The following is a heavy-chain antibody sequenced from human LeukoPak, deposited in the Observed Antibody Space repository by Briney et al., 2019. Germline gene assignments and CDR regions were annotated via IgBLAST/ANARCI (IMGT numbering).Heavy chain of an antibody. J-gene: IGHJ3*01. CDR3: ARLSAAVHLGAFDL. D-gene: IGHD3-3*01. CDR1: GVSISPYY. Sequence: SETLSLTCAVSGVSISPYYWAWIRQPPGKGLEWIGYIHTSGSNNQYPSLKSRVTISVDKSKNHFSLRLTSVTAADTAVYYGARLSAAVHLGAFDLWGQGTMVTVSS. V-gene: IGHV4-4*09. CDR2: IHTSGSN.